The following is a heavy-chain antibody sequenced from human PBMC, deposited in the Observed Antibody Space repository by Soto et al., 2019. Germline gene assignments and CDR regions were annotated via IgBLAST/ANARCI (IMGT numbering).Heavy chain of an antibody. D-gene: IGHD6-19*01. J-gene: IGHJ4*02. Sequence: SETLSLTCAVSGGSISSGGSSWSWIRQPPGKGLEWIGYIYHSGSTYYNPSLKGRVTISVDRSKSQFSLKLSSVTAADTAVYYCARAGDSSGPVALGYWGQGTLVTVSS. CDR3: ARAGDSSGPVALGY. CDR1: GGSISSGGSS. V-gene: IGHV4-30-2*01. CDR2: IYHSGST.